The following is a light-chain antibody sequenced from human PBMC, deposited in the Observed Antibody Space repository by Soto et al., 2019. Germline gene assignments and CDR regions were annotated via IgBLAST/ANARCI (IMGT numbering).Light chain of an antibody. J-gene: IGKJ5*01. CDR1: QSISGY. V-gene: IGKV1-39*01. Sequence: DIHMTQSPSSLSASVGGRVRITCLTSQSISGYLNWYRHKPGKAPTLLIYAASTLQSGVPSRFSGSGSGTDFTLTISNLQPEDFATYYCQQSYSTLPITFGQGTRLEIK. CDR2: AAS. CDR3: QQSYSTLPIT.